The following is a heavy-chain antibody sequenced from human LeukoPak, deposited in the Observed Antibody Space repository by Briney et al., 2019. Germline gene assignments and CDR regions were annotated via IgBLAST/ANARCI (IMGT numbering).Heavy chain of an antibody. CDR3: ASPSGSGNGYYYYYMDV. V-gene: IGHV1-69*05. Sequence: SVKVSCKASGGTFSSYAISWVRQAPGQGLEWMGGIIPIFGTANYAQKFQGRVTITTDESTSTAHMELSSLRSEDTAVYYCASPSGSGNGYYYYYMDVWGKGTTVTVSS. J-gene: IGHJ6*03. D-gene: IGHD3-10*01. CDR2: IIPIFGTA. CDR1: GGTFSSYA.